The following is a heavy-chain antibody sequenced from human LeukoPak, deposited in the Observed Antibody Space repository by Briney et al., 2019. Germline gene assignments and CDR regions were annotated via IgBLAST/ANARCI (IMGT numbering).Heavy chain of an antibody. CDR3: ARGKINYVWGSYRPNHFDY. CDR1: GPSISSFY. D-gene: IGHD3-16*02. J-gene: IGHJ4*02. CDR2: INYSGST. V-gene: IGHV4-59*12. Sequence: PSETLSLTCTVSGPSISSFYWSWIRQPPGKGLEWVGSINYSGSTNYNPSLKSRVSISVDTSKNQFSLKLSSVTAADTAVYYCARGKINYVWGSYRPNHFDYWGQGTLVTVSS.